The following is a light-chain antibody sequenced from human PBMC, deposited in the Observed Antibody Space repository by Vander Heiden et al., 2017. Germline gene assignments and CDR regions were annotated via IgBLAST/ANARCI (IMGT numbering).Light chain of an antibody. CDR3: ISYAGSNNFV. CDR2: EVN. V-gene: IGLV2-8*01. Sequence: TISCTGTSSDVGGFNYVSWYQHHPGKAPKLIIYEVNKRPSVVPDRFSGSKSGNTASLTVSGLRAEDEADYFCISYAGSNNFVFGTGTKVTVL. J-gene: IGLJ1*01. CDR1: SSDVGGFNY.